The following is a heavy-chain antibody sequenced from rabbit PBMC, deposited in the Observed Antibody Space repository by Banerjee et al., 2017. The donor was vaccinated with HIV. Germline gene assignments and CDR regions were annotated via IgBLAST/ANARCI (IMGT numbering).Heavy chain of an antibody. V-gene: IGHV1S40*01. CDR2: IYGGSSGST. D-gene: IGHD7-1*01. CDR1: GFSFSSGYY. Sequence: QSLEESGGDLVQPGASLTLTCKASGFSFSSGYYMCWVRQAPGKGLEWIACIYGGSSGSTYYASWAKGRFTISKTSSTTVTLQMTSLTAADTATYFCAKYNYDGDGTVYTMAYNLWGQGTLVTVS. CDR3: AKYNYDGDGTVYTMAYNL. J-gene: IGHJ4*01.